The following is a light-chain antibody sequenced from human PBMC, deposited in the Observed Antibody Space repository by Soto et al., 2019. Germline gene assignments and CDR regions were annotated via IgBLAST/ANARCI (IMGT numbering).Light chain of an antibody. J-gene: IGKJ2*01. V-gene: IGKV2-30*01. Sequence: DVVMTQSPLSLPVTLGQPASISCRSSQSLVYSDGNTYLNWFQQRPGQSQRRLIYKVSNRDSGVPERFSGSGSGTDFTLKISRVEAEDVGVYYCMQGTHWPPYTFGQGNKLEIK. CDR3: MQGTHWPPYT. CDR1: QSLVYSDGNTY. CDR2: KVS.